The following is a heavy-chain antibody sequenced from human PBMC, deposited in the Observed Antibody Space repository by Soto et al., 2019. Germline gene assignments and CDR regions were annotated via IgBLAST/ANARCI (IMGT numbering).Heavy chain of an antibody. D-gene: IGHD3-10*01. CDR2: INPNSGGT. J-gene: IGHJ6*02. Sequence: QVQLVQSGAEVKKPGASVKVSCKASGYTFTGYYMHWVRQAPGQGLEWMGWINPNSGGTNYAQKFQGRVTLTRDTSISTAYMELSRLRSDDTAVYYCASSFGLTMVRGSSCGMDVWGQGTTVTVSS. CDR3: ASSFGLTMVRGSSCGMDV. CDR1: GYTFTGYY. V-gene: IGHV1-2*02.